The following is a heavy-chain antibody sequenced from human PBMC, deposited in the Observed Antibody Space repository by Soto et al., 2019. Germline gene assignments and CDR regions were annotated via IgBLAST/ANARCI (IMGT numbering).Heavy chain of an antibody. CDR1: GGTFSSYA. J-gene: IGHJ6*02. Sequence: SVKVSCKASGGTFSSYAISWVRQAPGQGLEWMGGIIPIFGTANYAQKFQGRVTITADESTSTAYMELSSLRSEDTAVYYCARDGDYSYGYYYYGMDVWGQGTTVTVSS. CDR2: IIPIFGTA. CDR3: ARDGDYSYGYYYYGMDV. D-gene: IGHD5-18*01. V-gene: IGHV1-69*13.